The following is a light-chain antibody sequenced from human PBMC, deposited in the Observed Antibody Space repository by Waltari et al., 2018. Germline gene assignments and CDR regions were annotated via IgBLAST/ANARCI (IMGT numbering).Light chain of an antibody. Sequence: SYVLTQPPSVSVAPGKTARITCGGNNIGRKSGHWYQQKPGQAPVLVVYDDSDRPSGIPERFSGSNSGNTATLTISRVEAGYEADYYCQVWDSSSDHVVFGGGTKLTVL. CDR2: DDS. CDR3: QVWDSSSDHVV. CDR1: NIGRKS. J-gene: IGLJ2*01. V-gene: IGLV3-21*03.